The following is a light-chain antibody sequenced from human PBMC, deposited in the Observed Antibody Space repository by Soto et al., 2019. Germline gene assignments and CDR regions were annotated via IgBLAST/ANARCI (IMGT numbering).Light chain of an antibody. Sequence: QSALTQPASVSGSPGQSITISCTGTRSDVGSYNLDSWYQQHTGKAPKLMIYEGSKWPSGVSNSFSGSKSDNTASLTVSGLQAEDEADYYCCSYAGSGTHVVFGGGTKVTVL. J-gene: IGLJ2*01. V-gene: IGLV2-23*01. CDR2: EGS. CDR3: CSYAGSGTHVV. CDR1: RSDVGSYNL.